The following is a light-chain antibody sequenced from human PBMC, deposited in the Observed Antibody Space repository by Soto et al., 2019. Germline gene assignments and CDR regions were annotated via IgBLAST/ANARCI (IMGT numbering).Light chain of an antibody. CDR1: QSVSSY. CDR2: DAS. CDR3: QQRSNWT. Sequence: EIVLTQSPATLSLSPGERATLSCRASQSVSSYLAWYQQKPGQAPRLLIYDASNRATGIPARFSGSGSGTDFTRTISSLEPEDFAVYYCQQRSNWTFGGGTQVEIK. J-gene: IGKJ4*01. V-gene: IGKV3-11*01.